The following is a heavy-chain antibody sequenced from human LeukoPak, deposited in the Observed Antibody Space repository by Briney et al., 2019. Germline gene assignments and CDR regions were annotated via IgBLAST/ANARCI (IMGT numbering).Heavy chain of an antibody. V-gene: IGHV3-7*01. Sequence: GGSLRLSCAASGFTFSSYWMSWVRQAPGKGLEWVANIKQDGSEKYYVDSVKGRFTISRVNAKNSLYLQMNSLRAEDTAVYYCARPGGAPARGVFDYWGQGTLVTVSS. D-gene: IGHD6-6*01. CDR1: GFTFSSYW. CDR2: IKQDGSEK. CDR3: ARPGGAPARGVFDY. J-gene: IGHJ4*02.